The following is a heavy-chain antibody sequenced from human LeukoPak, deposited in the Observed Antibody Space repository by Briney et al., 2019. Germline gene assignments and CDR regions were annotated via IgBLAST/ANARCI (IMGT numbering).Heavy chain of an antibody. J-gene: IGHJ5*02. CDR3: AREVQGSAAA. V-gene: IGHV4-59*01. Sequence: SETLSLTCTVSGDSISSYYWSWIRQPPGKGLQWIGYIYYSGSTNYNPSPKSRVTISVDTSKNQFSLKVSSVSAADTAVYYCAREVQGSAAAWGQGILVTVSS. CDR2: IYYSGST. CDR1: GDSISSYY.